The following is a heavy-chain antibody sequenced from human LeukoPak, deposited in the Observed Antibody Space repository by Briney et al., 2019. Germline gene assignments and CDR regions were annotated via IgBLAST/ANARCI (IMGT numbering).Heavy chain of an antibody. Sequence: SVKVSCKASGGTFSSYAISWVRQAPGQGLEWMGGIIPIFGTANYAQKFQGRVTITADESTSTAYMELSSLRSEDTAVYYCARTPPRDGYNSDPYYFDYWGQGTLVTVSS. CDR2: IIPIFGTA. CDR3: ARTPPRDGYNSDPYYFDY. J-gene: IGHJ4*02. D-gene: IGHD5-24*01. V-gene: IGHV1-69*13. CDR1: GGTFSSYA.